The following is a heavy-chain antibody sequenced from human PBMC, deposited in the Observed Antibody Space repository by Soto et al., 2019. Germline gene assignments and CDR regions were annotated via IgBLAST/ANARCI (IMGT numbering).Heavy chain of an antibody. D-gene: IGHD6-13*01. CDR2: INHSGST. J-gene: IGHJ6*02. CDR1: GGSFSGYY. Sequence: KASETLSLTCAVYGGSFSGYYWSWIRQPPGKGLEWIGEINHSGSTNYNPSLKSRVTISVDTSKNQFSLKLSSVTAADTAVYYCARGMHSSSWYNYYCYGRDVWGQGTTVTVSS. V-gene: IGHV4-34*01. CDR3: ARGMHSSSWYNYYCYGRDV.